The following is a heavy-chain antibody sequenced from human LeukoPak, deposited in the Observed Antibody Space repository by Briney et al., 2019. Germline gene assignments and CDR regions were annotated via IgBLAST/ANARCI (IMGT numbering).Heavy chain of an antibody. V-gene: IGHV3-21*01. Sequence: GGSLRLSCAASGFTFNTYNMNWVRQAPGKGLEWVSSITGNSNYIYYADSVKGRFTISRDNAKNSLYLQMNSLRAEDTAVYYCARISYYYDSSGHPSDYWGQGTLVTVSS. CDR3: ARISYYYDSSGHPSDY. CDR1: GFTFNTYN. J-gene: IGHJ4*02. D-gene: IGHD3-22*01. CDR2: ITGNSNYI.